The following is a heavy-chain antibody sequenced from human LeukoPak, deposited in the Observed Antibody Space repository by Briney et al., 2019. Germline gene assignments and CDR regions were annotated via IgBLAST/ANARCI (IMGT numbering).Heavy chain of an antibody. CDR2: IRHDGSNK. Sequence: GGSLRLSCTTSGSIFSNYGMHWVRQAPGKGLEWVSFIRHDGSNKYYADSVKGRFTISRDNAKNTLYLQMHSLRAEDTAVYYCARGGLHYSNYDSTFDYWGQGTLVTVSS. CDR3: ARGGLHYSNYDSTFDY. D-gene: IGHD4-11*01. J-gene: IGHJ4*02. CDR1: GSIFSNYG. V-gene: IGHV3-30*02.